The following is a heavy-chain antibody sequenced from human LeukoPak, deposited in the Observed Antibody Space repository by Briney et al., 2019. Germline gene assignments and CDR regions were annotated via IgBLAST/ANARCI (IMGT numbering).Heavy chain of an antibody. CDR3: ARDRGYSWYFDS. CDR2: ITSRSDYI. J-gene: IGHJ4*02. V-gene: IGHV3-21*01. CDR1: GFNFSSYS. Sequence: PGGSLRLSCAASGFNFSSYSMNWVRQAPGKGLEWVSSITSRSDYISYADSVKGRFTISRDNAKNSLYLQMNSLRAEDTAVYYCARDRGYSWYFDSWGLGTLVTVSS. D-gene: IGHD3-10*01.